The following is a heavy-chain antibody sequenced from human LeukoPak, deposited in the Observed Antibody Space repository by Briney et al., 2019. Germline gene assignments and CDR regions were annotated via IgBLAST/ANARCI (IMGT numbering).Heavy chain of an antibody. D-gene: IGHD3-3*01. CDR2: IKEDGTEI. CDR3: ARVIGFGWFDP. J-gene: IGHJ5*02. V-gene: IGHV3-7*01. Sequence: GGSLRLSCAASGFTFSTYGVSWVRQPAGNGLELVANIKEDGTEIYYLASVKGPLTISRDNAKNSLYLQRNSLTPEDTAVYYCARVIGFGWFDPWGQGTLVTVSS. CDR1: GFTFSTYG.